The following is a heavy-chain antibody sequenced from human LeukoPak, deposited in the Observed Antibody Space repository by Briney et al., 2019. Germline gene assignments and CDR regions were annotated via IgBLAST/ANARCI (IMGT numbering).Heavy chain of an antibody. D-gene: IGHD6-19*01. V-gene: IGHV3-48*03. CDR2: ISRSGSTI. CDR3: ARETGGWYLY. Sequence: GGSLRLSCAASGFTFSSYEMNWVRQAPGKELEWVSYISRSGSTIYYADSVKGRFTISRDNAKNSLYLQVNSLRAEDTAVYYCARETGGWYLYWGRGTLVTVSS. J-gene: IGHJ4*02. CDR1: GFTFSSYE.